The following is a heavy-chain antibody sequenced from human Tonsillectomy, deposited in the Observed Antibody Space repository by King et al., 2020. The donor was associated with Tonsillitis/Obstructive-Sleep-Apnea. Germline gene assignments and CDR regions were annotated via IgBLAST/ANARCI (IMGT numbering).Heavy chain of an antibody. Sequence: QLQESGPGLVKPSQTLSLTCTVSGGSISSGGYYWSWIRQHPGKGLEWIGYIYYSGSTYYNPSLKSRVTISVDTSKNQFSLKLSSVTAADTAVYYCAVEKGYCSSTSCYSRYYYMDVWGKGTTVTVSS. J-gene: IGHJ6*03. CDR2: IYYSGST. CDR3: AVEKGYCSSTSCYSRYYYMDV. D-gene: IGHD2-2*01. CDR1: GGSISSGGYY. V-gene: IGHV4-31*03.